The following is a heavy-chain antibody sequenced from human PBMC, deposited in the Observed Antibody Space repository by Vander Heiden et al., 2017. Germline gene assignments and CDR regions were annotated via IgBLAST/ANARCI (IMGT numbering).Heavy chain of an antibody. CDR2: INGGNGNT. CDR1: GYTFTSYA. D-gene: IGHD5-18*01. V-gene: IGHV1-3*01. Sequence: QVQLVQSGAEVKTPGASVKVSCKAAGYTFTSYAMHCVRQAPGQRLEWMGWINGGNGNTKYSQKFQGRVTITRDTSASTAYMERSSLRSEEAAVYYCARAYRGAGSYGPYYFDYWGQGTLVTVSS. J-gene: IGHJ4*02. CDR3: ARAYRGAGSYGPYYFDY.